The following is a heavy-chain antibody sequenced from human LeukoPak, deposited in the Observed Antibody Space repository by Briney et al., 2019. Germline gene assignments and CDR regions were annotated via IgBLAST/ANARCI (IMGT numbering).Heavy chain of an antibody. D-gene: IGHD6-19*01. Sequence: GGSLRLSCEASGFTFRSYAMTWVRQAPGKGLEWVSAISGSGAKTYYADSVKGRFTISRDNSRNTLYLQMNSLRAEDTAVYYCAKADSSGWQPFDYWGQGTLVTVSS. CDR1: GFTFRSYA. V-gene: IGHV3-23*01. CDR2: ISGSGAKT. CDR3: AKADSSGWQPFDY. J-gene: IGHJ4*02.